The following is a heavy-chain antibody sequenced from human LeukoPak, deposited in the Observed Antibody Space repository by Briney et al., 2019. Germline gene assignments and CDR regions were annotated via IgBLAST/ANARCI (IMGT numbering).Heavy chain of an antibody. Sequence: PSETLSLTCTVSGGSISSYYWSWIRQPPGKGLEWIGYIYYSGSTNYNPSLKSRVTISVDTSKNQFSLKLSSVTAADTAVYYCARAERFTVTARDWGQGTLVTVSS. J-gene: IGHJ4*02. CDR2: IYYSGST. CDR3: ARAERFTVTARD. CDR1: GGSISSYY. V-gene: IGHV4-59*13. D-gene: IGHD4-17*01.